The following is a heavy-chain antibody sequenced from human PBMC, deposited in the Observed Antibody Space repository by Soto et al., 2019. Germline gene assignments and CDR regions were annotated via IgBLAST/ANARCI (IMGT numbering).Heavy chain of an antibody. CDR1: GCTFTSGSSY. Sequence: PWETLSLTCSVSGCTFTSGSSYWGRLRQAPGQGLEWIGDVFFMGNTWNSADLKARLTISVDTSNDQFSLRLSSVTAADTAFYFCVRLTSRIAAASHRRSNYLDTWGPGTLVTVSS. CDR3: VRLTSRIAAASHRRSNYLDT. J-gene: IGHJ4*02. D-gene: IGHD6-25*01. V-gene: IGHV4-39*01. CDR2: VFFMGNT.